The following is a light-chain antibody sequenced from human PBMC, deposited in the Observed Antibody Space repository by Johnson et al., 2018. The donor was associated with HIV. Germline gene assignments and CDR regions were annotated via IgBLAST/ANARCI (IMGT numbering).Light chain of an antibody. J-gene: IGLJ1*01. Sequence: QSVLTQPPSVSAAPGQKVTISCSGSSSNIGNKYVSWYQQLPGTAPKLLIYENSKRPSGIPDRFSGSKSGTSANLGITGPQTGDEAVYYCGTWDSSLSAGGVFGTGTKVTVL. CDR1: SSNIGNKY. CDR2: ENS. CDR3: GTWDSSLSAGGV. V-gene: IGLV1-51*02.